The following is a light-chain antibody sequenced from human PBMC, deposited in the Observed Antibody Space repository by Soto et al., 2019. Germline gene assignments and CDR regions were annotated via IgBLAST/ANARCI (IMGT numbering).Light chain of an antibody. CDR3: QQYNNWPP. CDR1: QSVSSY. CDR2: GAS. V-gene: IGKV3-15*01. J-gene: IGKJ1*01. Sequence: EIVLTQSPGTLSLSPGERATLSCRASQSVSSYLAWYQQKPGQAPRLLIYGASTRATGIPARFSGSGSGTEFTLTITSLQSEDFAVYYCQQYNNWPPFGQGTKV.